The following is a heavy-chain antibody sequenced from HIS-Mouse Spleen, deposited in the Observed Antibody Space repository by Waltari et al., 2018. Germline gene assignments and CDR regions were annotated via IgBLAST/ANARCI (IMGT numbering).Heavy chain of an antibody. D-gene: IGHD3-22*01. Sequence: QVQLQESGPGLVKPSETLSLTCTVSGGSISRYYWSWIRQPPGKGLEWIGYIYYSGSTNYNPSLKSRVTISVDTSKNQFSLKLSSVTAADTAVYYCANHPHYYYDSSGYYYYWGQGTLVTVSS. CDR3: ANHPHYYYDSSGYYYY. CDR1: GGSISRYY. J-gene: IGHJ4*02. V-gene: IGHV4-59*01. CDR2: IYYSGST.